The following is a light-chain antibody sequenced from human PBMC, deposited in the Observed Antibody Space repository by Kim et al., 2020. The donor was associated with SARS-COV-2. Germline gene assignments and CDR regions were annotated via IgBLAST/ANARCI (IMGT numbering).Light chain of an antibody. J-gene: IGKJ2*01. CDR2: AAS. V-gene: IGKV1-9*01. Sequence: IHLTQSPPSLSASVGDRVTITCRTSHGISGYLAWHQQRPGEVPKLLIYAASTLHSGVPSRFSGSGSGTEFTLTISSLQPEDFATYYCQQLNSYPHTFGQGTKLEI. CDR3: QQLNSYPHT. CDR1: HGISGY.